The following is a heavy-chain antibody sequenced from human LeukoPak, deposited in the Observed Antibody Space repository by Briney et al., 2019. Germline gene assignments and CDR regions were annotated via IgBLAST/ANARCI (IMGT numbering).Heavy chain of an antibody. J-gene: IGHJ5*02. V-gene: IGHV2-5*02. CDR2: IYWDDDK. CDR3: AHSPISFTIFGVVIGWFDP. D-gene: IGHD3-3*01. Sequence: SGPTLVNPTQTLTLTCTFSGFSLSTSGVGVGWIRQPPGKALEWLALIYWDDDKRYSPSLKSRLTITKDTSKNQVVLTMTNMDPVDTDTYYCAHSPISFTIFGVVIGWFDPWGQGTLVTVSS. CDR1: GFSLSTSGVG.